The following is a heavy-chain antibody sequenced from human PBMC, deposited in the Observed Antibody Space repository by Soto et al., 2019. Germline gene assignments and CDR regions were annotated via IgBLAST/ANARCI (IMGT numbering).Heavy chain of an antibody. V-gene: IGHV5-10-1*01. D-gene: IGHD3-22*01. CDR2: IDPSDSQT. CDR3: ARQIYDSDTGPNFQYYFDS. Sequence: PGESLKISCNGSGYSFAGYWITWVRQKPGKGLEWMGRIDPSDSQTYYSPSFRGHVTISVTKSITTVFLQWSSLRAPDTAMYYCARQIYDSDTGPNFQYYFDSWGQGTPVTVSS. J-gene: IGHJ4*02. CDR1: GYSFAGYW.